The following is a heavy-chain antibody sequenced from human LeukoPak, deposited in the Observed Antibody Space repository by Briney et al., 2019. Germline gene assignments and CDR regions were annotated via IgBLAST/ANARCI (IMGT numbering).Heavy chain of an antibody. Sequence: PGGSLRLSCAASGFTFSSYAMSWVRQAPGKGLEWVSVISGSGGSTYYADSVKGRFTISRDNSKNMLYLQMNSLRAEDTAVYYCAKDSTGNYSVHFQHWGQGTLVTVSS. CDR1: GFTFSSYA. D-gene: IGHD1-26*01. J-gene: IGHJ1*01. V-gene: IGHV3-23*01. CDR3: AKDSTGNYSVHFQH. CDR2: ISGSGGST.